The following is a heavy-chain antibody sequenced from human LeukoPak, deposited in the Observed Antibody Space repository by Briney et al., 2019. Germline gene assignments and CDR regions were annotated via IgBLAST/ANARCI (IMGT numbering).Heavy chain of an antibody. CDR3: AKRGVVIRVFLVGFHKEAYYFDS. CDR2: LSGSGGGT. J-gene: IGHJ4*01. Sequence: GGSLRLSCAVSGLTLSNYGMSWARHAPGKGLGWVAGLSGSGGGTNYADSVQGRFTISRDNPKNTLYLQMNSLRAEDTAVYFCAKRGVVIRVFLVGFHKEAYYFDSWGQGALVTVSS. CDR1: GLTLSNYG. D-gene: IGHD3-10*01. V-gene: IGHV3-23*01.